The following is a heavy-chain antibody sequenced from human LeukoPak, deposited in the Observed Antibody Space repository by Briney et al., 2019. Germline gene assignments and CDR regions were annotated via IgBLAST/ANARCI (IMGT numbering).Heavy chain of an antibody. J-gene: IGHJ4*02. Sequence: TGGSLRLSCAASGFTFSSYAMGWVRQAPGKGLEWVSAISGSGGSTYYADSVKGRFTISRDNSKNTLYLQMNSLRAEDTAVYYCAKLMERYYYDSSGARDYWGQGTLVTVSS. V-gene: IGHV3-23*01. CDR2: ISGSGGST. CDR1: GFTFSSYA. CDR3: AKLMERYYYDSSGARDY. D-gene: IGHD3-22*01.